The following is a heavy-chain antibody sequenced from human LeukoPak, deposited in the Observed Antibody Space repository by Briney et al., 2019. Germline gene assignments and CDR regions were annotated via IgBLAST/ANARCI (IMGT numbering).Heavy chain of an antibody. D-gene: IGHD3-16*01. J-gene: IGHJ5*02. Sequence: ESGPTLVNPTQTLTLTCTFSGFSLSTSGVGVGWIRQPPGKALEWLALIYWDDDKRYSPSLKSRLTITKDTSKNQVVLTMTNMDPVDTATYYCAHRQGLWGGATSGEKRENWFDPWGQGTLVTVSS. CDR1: GFSLSTSGVG. V-gene: IGHV2-5*02. CDR2: IYWDDDK. CDR3: AHRQGLWGGATSGEKRENWFDP.